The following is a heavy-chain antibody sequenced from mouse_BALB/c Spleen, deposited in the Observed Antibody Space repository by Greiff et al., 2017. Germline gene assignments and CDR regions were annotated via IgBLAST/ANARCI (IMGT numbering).Heavy chain of an antibody. J-gene: IGHJ3*01. V-gene: IGHV3-2*02. CDR3: ARDWIHFRFAY. CDR2: ISYSGST. CDR1: GYSITSDYA. Sequence: EVQLVESGPGLVKPSQSLSLTCTVTGYSITSDYAWNWIRQFPGNKLEWMGYISYSGSTSYNPSLKSRISITRDTSKNQFFLQLNSVTTEDTATYYCARDWIHFRFAYWGQGTLVTVSA.